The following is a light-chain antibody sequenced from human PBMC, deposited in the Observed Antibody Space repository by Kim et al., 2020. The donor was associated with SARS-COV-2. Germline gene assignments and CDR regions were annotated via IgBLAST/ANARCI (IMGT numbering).Light chain of an antibody. CDR1: RVGEKY. J-gene: IGLJ2*01. Sequence: TGQTATNNSSGDRVGEKYAGWYQQKPGQSPVLVIYRNTKRPSGIPERFSGSNSGNTATLTISGTQAMDEADYYCQAWDSSSGVVFGGGTQLTVL. V-gene: IGLV3-1*01. CDR2: RNT. CDR3: QAWDSSSGVV.